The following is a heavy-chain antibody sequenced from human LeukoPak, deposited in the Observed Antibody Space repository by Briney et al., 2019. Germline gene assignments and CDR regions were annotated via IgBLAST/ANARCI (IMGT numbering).Heavy chain of an antibody. J-gene: IGHJ4*02. CDR3: AKDYSSSYPVVCHE. D-gene: IGHD6-13*01. Sequence: SLCPSCAASGFTFPAYAMSWVRHAPGKGLEWVSAVSGSGGGTYYTDSVKGRFTISRDNPKNTLYLQMNSLRPQPTAVNYFAKDYSSSYPVVCHEGGEGTLVTVS. V-gene: IGHV3-23*01. CDR2: VSGSGGGT. CDR1: GFTFPAYA.